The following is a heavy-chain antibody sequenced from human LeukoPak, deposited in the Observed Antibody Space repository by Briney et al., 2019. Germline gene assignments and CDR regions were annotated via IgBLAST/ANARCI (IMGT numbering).Heavy chain of an antibody. Sequence: SSVKVSCKASGGTFSSYAISWVRQAPGQGLEWMGGIIPIFGTANYAQKFQGRVTITTDESTSTAYMELSSLRSEDTAVYYCALSAAGVPYYFDYGGQGTLVTVSS. V-gene: IGHV1-69*05. CDR1: GGTFSSYA. CDR2: IIPIFGTA. D-gene: IGHD6-13*01. CDR3: ALSAAGVPYYFDY. J-gene: IGHJ4*02.